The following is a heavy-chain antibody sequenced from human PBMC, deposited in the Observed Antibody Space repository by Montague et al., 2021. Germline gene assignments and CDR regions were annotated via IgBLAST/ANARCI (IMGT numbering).Heavy chain of an antibody. Sequence: SLSLSCAASGFVFSSYWMTWVRRAPGKGLEWVANIKQDGFEKYYVESVRGRFTISRDNDKDSLYLQMNSLGVEDTAMYYCAKGGTTAMTPSSAWGHGTLVTVSS. CDR3: AKGGTTAMTPSSA. V-gene: IGHV3-7*01. J-gene: IGHJ5*01. D-gene: IGHD4-17*01. CDR1: GFVFSSYW. CDR2: IKQDGFEK.